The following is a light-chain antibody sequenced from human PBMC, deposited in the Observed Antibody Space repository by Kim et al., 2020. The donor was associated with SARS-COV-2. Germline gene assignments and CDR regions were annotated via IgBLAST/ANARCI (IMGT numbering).Light chain of an antibody. CDR3: SSYAGSL. CDR2: EVS. J-gene: IGLJ2*01. Sequence: SALTQPPSASGSPGQSVTISCTGTSSDVGGYNYVSWYQQHPGKAPKLMIYEVSKRPSGVPDRFSGSKSGNTASLTVSGLQAEDEADYYCSSYAGSLFGGGTQLTVL. V-gene: IGLV2-8*01. CDR1: SSDVGGYNY.